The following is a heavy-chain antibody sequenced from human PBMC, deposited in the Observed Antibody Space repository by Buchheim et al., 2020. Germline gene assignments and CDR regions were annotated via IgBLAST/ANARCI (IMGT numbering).Heavy chain of an antibody. J-gene: IGHJ4*02. Sequence: EVQLVESGGGLVQPGGSLRLSCAASGFTFSRYSMNWVRQAPGKGLEWVSYISSSSDSIYYADSVEGRFTISRDNAKNSLYLQMNSLRAEDTAVYYCTRGQAAPSDYWGQGAL. CDR1: GFTFSRYS. CDR2: ISSSSDSI. V-gene: IGHV3-48*01. D-gene: IGHD2-15*01. CDR3: TRGQAAPSDY.